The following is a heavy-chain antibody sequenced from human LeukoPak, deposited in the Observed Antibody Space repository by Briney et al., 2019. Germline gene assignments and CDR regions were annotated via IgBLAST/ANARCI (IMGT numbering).Heavy chain of an antibody. CDR2: IYYSGST. V-gene: IGHV4-59*01. CDR1: GGSISSYY. CDR3: AREGGLHHHFDY. J-gene: IGHJ4*02. Sequence: SETLSLTCTVSGGSISSYYWSWIRQPPGKGLEWIGYIYYSGSTNYNPSLKSRVTISVDTSKNQFSLELSSVTAADTAVYYCAREGGLHHHFDYWGQGTLVTVSS. D-gene: IGHD4-11*01.